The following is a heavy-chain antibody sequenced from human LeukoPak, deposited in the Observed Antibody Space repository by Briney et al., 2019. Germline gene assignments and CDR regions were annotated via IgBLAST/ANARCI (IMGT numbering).Heavy chain of an antibody. J-gene: IGHJ4*02. Sequence: GGSLRLSCAASGFTFSIYAMSWVRQAPGKGLEWVSGISGSGDSTYYADSVKGRFTISRDNSKNTLYLQMNSLRDEDTALYYCAKAGIGVVGYFDYWGQGTLVTVSS. V-gene: IGHV3-23*01. CDR1: GFTFSIYA. CDR2: ISGSGDST. CDR3: AKAGIGVVGYFDY. D-gene: IGHD6-19*01.